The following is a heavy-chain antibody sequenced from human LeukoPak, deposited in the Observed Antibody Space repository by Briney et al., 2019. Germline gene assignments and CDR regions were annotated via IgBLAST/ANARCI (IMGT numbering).Heavy chain of an antibody. D-gene: IGHD3-22*01. CDR1: GGSISSGGYY. V-gene: IGHV4-31*03. CDR3: AREHSSGLFDY. Sequence: SETLSLTCTVSGGSISSGGYYWSWIRQHPGKGLEWIGYIYYSGSTYYNPSLKSRVTISVGTSKNQFSLKLSSVTAADTAVYYCAREHSSGLFDYWGQGTLVTVSS. J-gene: IGHJ4*02. CDR2: IYYSGST.